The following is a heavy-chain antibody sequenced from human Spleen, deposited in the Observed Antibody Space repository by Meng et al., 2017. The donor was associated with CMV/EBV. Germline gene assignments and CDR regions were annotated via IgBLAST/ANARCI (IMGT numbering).Heavy chain of an antibody. Sequence: MQMVESWGGLVRSCASQSLFCGASGFTYSEYSMCWIRQAQRQWLEWVYYISSSSSYTNYSDSVMGRFTISRDHAKNYLYLQINRLRAEDTAVYYCARAFGSSGIDYWGQGTLVTVSS. V-gene: IGHV3-11*05. CDR2: ISSSSSYT. D-gene: IGHD3-22*01. J-gene: IGHJ4*02. CDR3: ARAFGSSGIDY. CDR1: GFTYSEYS.